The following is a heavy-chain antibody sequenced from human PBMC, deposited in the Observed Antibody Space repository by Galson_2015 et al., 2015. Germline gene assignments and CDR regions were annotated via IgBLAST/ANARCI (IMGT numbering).Heavy chain of an antibody. D-gene: IGHD3-10*01. Sequence: STSYAQKFQGRVTMTRDTSTSTVYMELSSLRSEDTAVYYCAGTPAGSGSYSVPDYWGQGTLVTVSS. CDR3: AGTPAGSGSYSVPDY. V-gene: IGHV1-46*01. J-gene: IGHJ4*02. CDR2: ST.